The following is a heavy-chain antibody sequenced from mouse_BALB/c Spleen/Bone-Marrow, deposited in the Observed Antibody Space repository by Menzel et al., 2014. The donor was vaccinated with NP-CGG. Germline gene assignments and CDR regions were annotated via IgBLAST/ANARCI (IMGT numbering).Heavy chain of an antibody. CDR1: GFTFSDAW. D-gene: IGHD2-4*01. J-gene: IGHJ3*01. CDR3: TMITTFAY. Sequence: VQLKESGGGLVQPGGSMKLSCAASGFTFSDAWMDWVRQSPEKGLEWVAEIRSKANKHTTYYAESVNGRFTISRDDSKSSVYLQMYSLRAEDTGIYYCTMITTFAYWGQGTLVTVSA. V-gene: IGHV6-6*01. CDR2: IRSKANKHTT.